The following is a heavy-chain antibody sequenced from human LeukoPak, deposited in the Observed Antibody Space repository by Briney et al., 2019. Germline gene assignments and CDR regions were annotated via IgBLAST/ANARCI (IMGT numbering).Heavy chain of an antibody. CDR1: GYTFTCYY. CDR3: AREGGSYYRYYFDY. CDR2: INPNSGGT. D-gene: IGHD1-26*01. J-gene: IGHJ4*02. Sequence: ASVKVSCKASGYTFTCYYVHWVRQAPGQGLEWMGWINPNSGGTNYAQKFQGRVTMTRDTSISTAYMELSRLRSDDTAVYYCAREGGSYYRYYFDYWGQGTLVTVSS. V-gene: IGHV1-2*02.